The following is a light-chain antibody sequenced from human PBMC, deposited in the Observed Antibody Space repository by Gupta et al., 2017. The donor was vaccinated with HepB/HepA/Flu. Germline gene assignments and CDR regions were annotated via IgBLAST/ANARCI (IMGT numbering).Light chain of an antibody. CDR3: SSYTSSSTLV. CDR1: SSDVGGYNY. Sequence: QSALTQPASVSGSPGQSITISCTGTSSDVGGYNYVSWYQQHPGKAPKLMLYDVSNRPSGVSNRFSGSKSGNTASLTISGLQAEDDAYYYCSSYTSSSTLVFGGGTKLTVL. CDR2: DVS. J-gene: IGLJ2*01. V-gene: IGLV2-14*03.